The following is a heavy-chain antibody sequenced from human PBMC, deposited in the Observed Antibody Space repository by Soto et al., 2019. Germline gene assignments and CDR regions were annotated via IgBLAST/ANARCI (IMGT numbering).Heavy chain of an antibody. CDR3: AKALEGDYESSAFDI. CDR1: GFTFSSYA. D-gene: IGHD4-17*01. Sequence: GGSLRLSCAASGFTFSSYAMSWVGQAPGKGLEWVSAISGSGGSTYYADSVKGRFTISRDNSKNTLYLQMNSLRAEDTAVYYCAKALEGDYESSAFDIWGQGTMVTVSS. J-gene: IGHJ3*02. V-gene: IGHV3-23*01. CDR2: ISGSGGST.